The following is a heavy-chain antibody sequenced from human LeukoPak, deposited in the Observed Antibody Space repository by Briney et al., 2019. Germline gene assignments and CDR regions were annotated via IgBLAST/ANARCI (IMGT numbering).Heavy chain of an antibody. CDR1: GYTLTELS. J-gene: IGHJ5*02. D-gene: IGHD2-8*01. CDR3: ARVARMANWFDP. CDR2: FDPEDGET. Sequence: ASVKVSCKVSGYTLTELSMHWVRQAPGKGLEWMGGFDPEDGETIYAQKFQGRVTMTEDTSTDTAYMELRSLRSDDTAVYYCARVARMANWFDPWGQGTLVTVSS. V-gene: IGHV1-24*01.